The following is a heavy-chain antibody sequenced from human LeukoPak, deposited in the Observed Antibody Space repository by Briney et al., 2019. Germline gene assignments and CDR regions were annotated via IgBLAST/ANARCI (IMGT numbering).Heavy chain of an antibody. CDR2: IYSGGST. CDR3: ATYSSSWYYFDY. J-gene: IGHJ4*02. CDR1: GFTVSSNY. D-gene: IGHD6-13*01. V-gene: IGHV3-66*01. Sequence: GGSLRLSCAASGFTVSSNYMSWVRQAPGKGLEWVSVIYSGGSTYYADSVKGGFTISRDNSKNTLYLQMNSLRAEDTAVYYCATYSSSWYYFDYWGQGTLVTVSS.